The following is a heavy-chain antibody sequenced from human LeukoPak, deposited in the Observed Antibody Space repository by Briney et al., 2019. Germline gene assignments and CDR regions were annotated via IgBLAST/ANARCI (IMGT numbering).Heavy chain of an antibody. CDR2: INAGNGNT. D-gene: IGHD5-12*01. CDR1: GYTFTNYA. J-gene: IGHJ6*03. CDR3: ARGGTSGYGQFNYHYYMDV. V-gene: IGHV1-3*03. Sequence: ASVKVPCKASGYTFTNYAIHWVRQAPGQRLEWMGWINAGNGNTKYSQEFQDRVTITRDTSASTAYMEVSSLRSEDMAVYYCARGGTSGYGQFNYHYYMDVWGKGTTVTVSS.